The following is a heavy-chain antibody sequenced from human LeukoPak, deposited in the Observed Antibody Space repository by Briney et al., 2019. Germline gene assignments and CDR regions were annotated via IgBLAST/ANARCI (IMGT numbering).Heavy chain of an antibody. CDR2: INHSGST. CDR3: ARVLTGYLYFDY. J-gene: IGHJ4*02. Sequence: PSETLSLTCAVYGGSFSGYYWSWIRQPPGKGLEWIGEINHSGSTNYNPSLKSRVTISVDTSKNQFSLKLSSVTAADTAVYYCARVLTGYLYFDYWGQGTLVTVSS. D-gene: IGHD3-9*01. V-gene: IGHV4-34*01. CDR1: GGSFSGYY.